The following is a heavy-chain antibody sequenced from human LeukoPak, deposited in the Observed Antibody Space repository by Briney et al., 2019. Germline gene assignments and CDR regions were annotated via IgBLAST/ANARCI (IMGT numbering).Heavy chain of an antibody. CDR2: ISGSGGTT. J-gene: IGHJ5*02. CDR1: GFTFSNYA. CDR3: ARGDCSSTSCSSTPKNWFDP. D-gene: IGHD2-2*01. V-gene: IGHV3-23*01. Sequence: GGSLRLSCAASGFTFSNYAMNWVRQAPGKGLEWVSAISGSGGTTYYADSVKGRFTISRDNSMNTLYLQMNSLRAEDTAVFYCARGDCSSTSCSSTPKNWFDPWGQGTLVSVSS.